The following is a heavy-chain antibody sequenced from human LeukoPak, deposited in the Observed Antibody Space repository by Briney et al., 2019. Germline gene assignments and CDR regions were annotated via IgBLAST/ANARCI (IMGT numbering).Heavy chain of an antibody. CDR1: GGSFSGYY. J-gene: IGHJ4*02. CDR3: ARGLAAVFIVVVPAALFFDY. V-gene: IGHV4-34*01. Sequence: SETLSLTCAVYGGSFSGYYWSWIRQPPGKGLEWIGEINHSGSTNYNPSLKSRVTISVDTSKNQFSLKLSSVTAADTAVYYCARGLAAVFIVVVPAALFFDYWGQGTLVTASS. CDR2: INHSGST. D-gene: IGHD2-2*01.